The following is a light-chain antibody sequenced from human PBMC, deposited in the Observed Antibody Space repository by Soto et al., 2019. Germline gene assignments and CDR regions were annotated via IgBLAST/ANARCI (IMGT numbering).Light chain of an antibody. CDR2: AAS. CDR1: QGIDRC. Sequence: DLQMTQSPSSVSASVGDRVTITCRASQGIDRCLAWYQQKPGEGHKLLIYAASSLQRGVPARFSGSGAGTDFTLTSSSLRLEDFATYSCHEANRLLGTFGQGTKLEIK. V-gene: IGKV1-12*01. J-gene: IGKJ1*01. CDR3: HEANRLLGT.